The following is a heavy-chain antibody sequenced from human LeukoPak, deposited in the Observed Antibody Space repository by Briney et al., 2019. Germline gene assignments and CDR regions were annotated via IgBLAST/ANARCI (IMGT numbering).Heavy chain of an antibody. D-gene: IGHD3-10*01. Sequence: GASVKVSCKVSGYTLTELSMHWVRQAPGKGLEWMGGFDPEDGETIYAQKFQGRVTMTEDTSTDTAYMELSSLRSEDTAVYYCATKEVGGGFGDYYYYGMDVWGQGTTVTVSS. CDR1: GYTLTELS. J-gene: IGHJ6*02. V-gene: IGHV1-24*01. CDR3: ATKEVGGGFGDYYYYGMDV. CDR2: FDPEDGET.